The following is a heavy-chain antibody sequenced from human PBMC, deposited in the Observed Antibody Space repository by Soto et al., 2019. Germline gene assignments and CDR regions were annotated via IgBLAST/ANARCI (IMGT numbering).Heavy chain of an antibody. CDR1: GFTFSSYA. Sequence: EVQLLESGGGLVQPGGSLRLSCAASGFTFSSYAMSWVRQAPGKGLEWVSAISGSGGSTYYADSVKGRFTISRDNSKNTLYLQMNRLRAEDTAVYYCARENGYSSSWFEFGYWGQGTLVTVSS. CDR3: ARENGYSSSWFEFGY. J-gene: IGHJ4*02. D-gene: IGHD6-13*01. CDR2: ISGSGGST. V-gene: IGHV3-23*01.